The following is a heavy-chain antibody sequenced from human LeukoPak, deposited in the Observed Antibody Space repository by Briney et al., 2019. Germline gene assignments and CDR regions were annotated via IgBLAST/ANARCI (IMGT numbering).Heavy chain of an antibody. V-gene: IGHV4-31*03. CDR3: ARVSIVGVSLVDY. J-gene: IGHJ4*02. Sequence: SETLSLTCTVSGGSVSGYYWSWIRQHPGKGLEWIGYIYYSGSTYYNPSLKSRVTISVDTSKNQFSLKLSSVTAADTAVYYCARVSIVGVSLVDYWGQGTLVTVSS. CDR1: GGSVSGYY. D-gene: IGHD1-26*01. CDR2: IYYSGST.